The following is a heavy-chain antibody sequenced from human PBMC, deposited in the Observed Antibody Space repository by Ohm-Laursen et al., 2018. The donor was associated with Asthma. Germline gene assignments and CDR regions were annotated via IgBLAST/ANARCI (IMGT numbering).Heavy chain of an antibody. CDR3: ARVLPGYSYGYAIDY. Sequence: SLRLSCAASGFTFSSYSMNWVRQAPGKGLEWVSSISSSSSYIYYADSVKGRFTISRDNSKNTLYLQMNSLRAEDTAVYYCARVLPGYSYGYAIDYWGQGTLVTVSS. D-gene: IGHD5-18*01. CDR2: ISSSSSYI. CDR1: GFTFSSYS. V-gene: IGHV3-21*01. J-gene: IGHJ4*02.